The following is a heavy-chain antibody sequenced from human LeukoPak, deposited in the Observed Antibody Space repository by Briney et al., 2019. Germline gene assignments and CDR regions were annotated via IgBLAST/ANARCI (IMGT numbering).Heavy chain of an antibody. V-gene: IGHV4-59*01. CDR1: GGSISSYY. D-gene: IGHD6-13*01. CDR2: MSNSGHT. J-gene: IGHJ4*02. Sequence: SSETLSLTCTVSGGSISSYYWSWIRQPPGKGLEWIGFMSNSGHTDSTPSLKSRVTISLDTSKNQFSLKLNSVTAADTAVYYCARVSAAGTGPDSWGQGTLVTVSS. CDR3: ARVSAAGTGPDS.